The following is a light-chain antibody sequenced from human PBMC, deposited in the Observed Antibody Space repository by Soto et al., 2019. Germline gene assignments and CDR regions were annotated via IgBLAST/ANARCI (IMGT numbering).Light chain of an antibody. Sequence: IVMTQSPATLSVSPGERATLSCRASQSISSNLAWYQQKPGQAPRLLIYGASTRATGIPARFSGSGSGTDFTLTISSLQSEDFAVYYCQQYNKWPPWTFGQGTKVDIK. V-gene: IGKV3-15*01. CDR2: GAS. J-gene: IGKJ1*01. CDR1: QSISSN. CDR3: QQYNKWPPWT.